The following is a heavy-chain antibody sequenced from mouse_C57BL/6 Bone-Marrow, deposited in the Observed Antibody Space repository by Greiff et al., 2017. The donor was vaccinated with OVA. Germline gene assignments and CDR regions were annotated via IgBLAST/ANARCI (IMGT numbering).Heavy chain of an antibody. D-gene: IGHD1-1*01. CDR1: GFTFSSYA. V-gene: IGHV5-9-1*02. CDR3: TREGSYYGSSHWYFDV. CDR2: ISSGGDYI. Sequence: EVMLVESGEGLVKPGGSLKLSCAASGFTFSSYAMSWVRQTPEKRLEWVAYISSGGDYIYYADTVKGRFTISRDNARNTLYLQISSLKSEDTAMYYCTREGSYYGSSHWYFDVWGTGTTVTVSS. J-gene: IGHJ1*03.